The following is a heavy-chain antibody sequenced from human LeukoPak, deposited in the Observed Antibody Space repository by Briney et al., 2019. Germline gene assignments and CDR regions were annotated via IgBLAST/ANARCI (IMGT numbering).Heavy chain of an antibody. Sequence: GGSLRLSCAASGFTFSSSAMSWVRQAPGKGLEWVSAISNNGGYTYYADSVQGRFTIFRDNSKSTLCLQMNSLRAEDTAVYYCAKQLGYCSDGSCYFPYWGQGTLVTVSS. V-gene: IGHV3-23*01. CDR1: GFTFSSSA. D-gene: IGHD2-15*01. CDR2: ISNNGGYT. CDR3: AKQLGYCSDGSCYFPY. J-gene: IGHJ4*02.